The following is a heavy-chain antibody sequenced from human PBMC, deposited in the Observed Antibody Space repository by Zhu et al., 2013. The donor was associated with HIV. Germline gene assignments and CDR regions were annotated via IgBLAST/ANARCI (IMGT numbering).Heavy chain of an antibody. J-gene: IGHJ4*02. V-gene: IGHV1-69*01. D-gene: IGHD3-3*01. CDR2: ITPIFGTA. CDR3: ARGPPEQNDFWSGYYAG. Sequence: QVQLVQSGAEVKKPGSSVKVSCKASGGTFSSYAISWVRQAPGQGLEWMGGITPIFGTANYAQKFQGRVTITADESTSTAYMELSSLRSEDTAVYYCARGPPEQNDFWSGYYAGWGQGNPGHHLL. CDR1: GGTFSSYA.